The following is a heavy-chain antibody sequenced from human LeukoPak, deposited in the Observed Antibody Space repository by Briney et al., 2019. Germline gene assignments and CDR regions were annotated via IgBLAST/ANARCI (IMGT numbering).Heavy chain of an antibody. D-gene: IGHD3-22*01. CDR2: IYYSGST. J-gene: IGHJ3*02. Sequence: SETLSLTCTVSGGSISSYYWSWIRQPPGKGLEWIGYIYYSGSTNYNPSLKSRVTISVDTSKNQFSLKLSSVTAADTAVYYCARHGTYYYDSSGLGAFDIWGQGTMVTVSS. CDR1: GGSISSYY. V-gene: IGHV4-59*08. CDR3: ARHGTYYYDSSGLGAFDI.